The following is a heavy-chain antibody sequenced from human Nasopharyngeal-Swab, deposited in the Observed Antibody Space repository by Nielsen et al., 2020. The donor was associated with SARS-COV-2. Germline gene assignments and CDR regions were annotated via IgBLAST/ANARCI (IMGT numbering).Heavy chain of an antibody. D-gene: IGHD2-2*01. Sequence: WIRQPPGKGLEWVGRIKSKTDGGTTDYAAPVRGRFTISRDDSKNTLYLQKNSRKTEDTAVYYCTAVRFHCSSTSCYRWFDPWGQGTLVTVSS. CDR3: TAVRFHCSSTSCYRWFDP. V-gene: IGHV3-15*01. J-gene: IGHJ5*02. CDR2: IKSKTDGGTT.